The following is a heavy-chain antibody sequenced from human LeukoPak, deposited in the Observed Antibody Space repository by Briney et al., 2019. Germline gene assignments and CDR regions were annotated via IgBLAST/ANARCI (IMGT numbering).Heavy chain of an antibody. V-gene: IGHV1-46*01. D-gene: IGHD3-10*01. CDR1: GYSFTSYH. CDR3: ARDFYGSGSYPLRYNWFDP. Sequence: ASVKVSCKASGYSFTSYHMHWVRQAPGQGLEWMGIINPSGGSTSYAQKFQGRVTMTRDTSTSTVYMELSSLRSEDTAVYYCARDFYGSGSYPLRYNWFDPWGQGTLVTVSS. CDR2: INPSGGST. J-gene: IGHJ5*02.